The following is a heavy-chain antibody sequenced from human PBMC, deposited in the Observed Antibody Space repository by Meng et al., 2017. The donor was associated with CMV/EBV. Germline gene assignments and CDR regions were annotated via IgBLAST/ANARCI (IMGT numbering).Heavy chain of an antibody. D-gene: IGHD4-23*01. V-gene: IGHV3-21*01. J-gene: IGHJ6*02. Sequence: GESLKISCAASGFTFSSYSMNWVRQAPGKGLEWVSSISSSSSYIYYADSVKGRFTISRDNAKNSLYLQMNSLRAEDTAVYYCARVGVGGNPGYYYYYYGMDVWGQGTTVTVSS. CDR3: ARVGVGGNPGYYYYYYGMDV. CDR2: ISSSSSYI. CDR1: GFTFSSYS.